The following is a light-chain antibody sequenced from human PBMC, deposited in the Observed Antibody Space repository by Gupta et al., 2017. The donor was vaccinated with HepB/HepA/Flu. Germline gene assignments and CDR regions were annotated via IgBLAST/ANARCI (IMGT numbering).Light chain of an antibody. CDR3: AYWDDSLSGPI. Sequence: QSVLTQPPSASGTHGQRVTISCSGGSSNIETNYVYWYHQCPVTAPNLLIYWNSQRPSVVPARFSGSKSANSASLATSGLRSEDEANNYCAYWDDSLSGPIFGGGTRVTVL. CDR1: SSNIETNY. V-gene: IGLV1-47*01. CDR2: WNS. J-gene: IGLJ2*01.